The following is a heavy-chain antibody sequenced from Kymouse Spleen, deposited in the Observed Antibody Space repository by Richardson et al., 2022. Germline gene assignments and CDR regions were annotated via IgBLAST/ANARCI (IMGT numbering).Heavy chain of an antibody. V-gene: IGHV3-33*01. D-gene: IGHD5-12*01. Sequence: QVQLVESGGGVVQPGRSLRLSCAASGFTFSSYGMHWVRQAPGKGLEWVAVIWYDGSNKYYADSVKGRFTISRDNSKNTLYLQMNSLRAEDTAVYYCARDQYSGYTVLFDYWGQGTLVTVSS. CDR1: GFTFSSYG. CDR2: IWYDGSNK. J-gene: IGHJ4*02. CDR3: ARDQYSGYTVLFDY.